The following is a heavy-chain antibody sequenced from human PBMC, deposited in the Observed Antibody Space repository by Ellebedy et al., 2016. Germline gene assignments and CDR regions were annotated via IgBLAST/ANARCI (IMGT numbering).Heavy chain of an antibody. J-gene: IGHJ4*02. CDR2: ISAIDGT. CDR3: AKDRDDDGDFVFDS. V-gene: IGHV3-23*01. Sequence: GESLKISXAGSGFTLSNYAMTWVRQAPGQGLEWVSSISAIDGTYYADSVKGRFTISRDNPKNTLYLQMNSLRVEDTAVYYCAKDRDDDGDFVFDSWGQGILVTVSA. CDR1: GFTLSNYA. D-gene: IGHD4-17*01.